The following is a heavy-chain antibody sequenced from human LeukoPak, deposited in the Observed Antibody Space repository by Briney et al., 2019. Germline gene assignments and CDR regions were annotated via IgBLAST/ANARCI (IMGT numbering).Heavy chain of an antibody. D-gene: IGHD3-10*01. Sequence: PSETLSLTCTVSGGSISSSSYYWGWIRQPPGKGLEWIGSIYYSGSTYYNPSLKSRVTISVDTSKNQFSLKLSSVTAADTAVYYCARESGYYGSGSYGKKGLPYYFDYWGQGTLVTVSS. CDR1: GGSISSSSYY. V-gene: IGHV4-39*07. J-gene: IGHJ4*02. CDR2: IYYSGST. CDR3: ARESGYYGSGSYGKKGLPYYFDY.